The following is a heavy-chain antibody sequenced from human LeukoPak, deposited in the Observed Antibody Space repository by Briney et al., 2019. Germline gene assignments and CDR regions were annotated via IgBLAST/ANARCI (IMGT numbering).Heavy chain of an antibody. CDR1: GGSISGSSYY. CDR2: VYYSGST. CDR3: ARTDTTGTRLFDY. D-gene: IGHD1-1*01. V-gene: IGHV4-39*01. Sequence: PSETLPLTCTVSGGSISGSSYYWGWIRQPPGKGLQWIGSVYYSGSTYYNPSLKSRVTISVDTSKNQFSLKLTSVTAADTAVYYCARTDTTGTRLFDYWGQGTLFTVSS. J-gene: IGHJ4*02.